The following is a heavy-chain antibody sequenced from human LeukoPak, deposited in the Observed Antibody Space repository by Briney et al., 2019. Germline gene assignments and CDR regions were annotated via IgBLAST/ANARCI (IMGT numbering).Heavy chain of an antibody. CDR3: ARDPTSTVYYYYYYMDV. CDR2: ISSSSSYI. Sequence: MSGGSLRLSCAASGFTFSSYSTNWVSQAPGKGMEWVSSISSSSSYIYYADSVKGRFTISRDNAKNSMYLQMNSLRAEDTAVYYCARDPTSTVYYYYYYMDVWGKGTTVTVSS. J-gene: IGHJ6*03. D-gene: IGHD1-26*01. CDR1: GFTFSSYS. V-gene: IGHV3-21*01.